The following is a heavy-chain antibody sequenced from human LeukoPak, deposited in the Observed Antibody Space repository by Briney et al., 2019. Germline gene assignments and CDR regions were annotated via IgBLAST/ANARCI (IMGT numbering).Heavy chain of an antibody. CDR1: GFTFSSYA. V-gene: IGHV3-23*01. J-gene: IGHJ4*02. CDR2: ISGSGGGT. D-gene: IGHD1-26*01. Sequence: GGSLRLSCAASGFTFSSYAMSWVRQAPGKGLEWVSGISGSGGGTYYADSVKGRFAISRDNSKNTLSLQMNSLRAEDTAVYYCAREGGSYRTDYFDYWGQGTLVTVSS. CDR3: AREGGSYRTDYFDY.